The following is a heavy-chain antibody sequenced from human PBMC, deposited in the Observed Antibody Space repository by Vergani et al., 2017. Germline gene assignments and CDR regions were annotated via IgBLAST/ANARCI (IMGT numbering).Heavy chain of an antibody. CDR1: GFMFSTYA. J-gene: IGHJ5*02. D-gene: IGHD6-19*01. CDR3: ARGVSGWYVWFDP. Sequence: QVQLVQSGGGVVQPGRSLTLSCSASGFMFSTYAMHWVRQAPGKGLEGVAVVWYDGSNKHYADSVKGRFTISRDNSKNTVYLQMNSLRVEDTAVYYFARGVSGWYVWFDPWGQGTLVTVSS. CDR2: VWYDGSNK. V-gene: IGHV3-33*01.